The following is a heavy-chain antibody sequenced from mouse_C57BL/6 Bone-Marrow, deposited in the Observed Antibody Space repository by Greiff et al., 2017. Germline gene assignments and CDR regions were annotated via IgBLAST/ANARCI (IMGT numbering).Heavy chain of an antibody. CDR2: IYPTSGRT. CDR3: AISGPRVRSLDY. CDR1: GYTFPRYW. V-gene: IGHV1-55*01. J-gene: IGHJ2*01. Sequence: VKLQQPGAELVKPGASVKMSCKASGYTFPRYWITWVKQRPGQGLEWIGDIYPTSGRTNYNEKFKSKAILTVDTSSNPAYMQHSSLPSEDSAVFYGAISGPRVRSLDYWGQGTTHTVSS. D-gene: IGHD2-14*01.